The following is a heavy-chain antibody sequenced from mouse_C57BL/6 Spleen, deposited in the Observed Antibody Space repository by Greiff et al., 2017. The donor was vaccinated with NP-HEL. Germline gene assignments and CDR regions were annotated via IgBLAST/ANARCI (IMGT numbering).Heavy chain of an antibody. CDR2: IYPGDGDT. Sequence: QVQLQQSGAELVKPGASVKISCKASGYAFSSYWMNWVKQRPGKGLEWIGQIYPGDGDTNYNGKFKGKATLTADKSSSTAYMQLSSLTSEDSAVYFCARDAAQAYFDYWGQGTTLTVSS. CDR3: ARDAAQAYFDY. CDR1: GYAFSSYW. D-gene: IGHD3-2*02. J-gene: IGHJ2*01. V-gene: IGHV1-80*01.